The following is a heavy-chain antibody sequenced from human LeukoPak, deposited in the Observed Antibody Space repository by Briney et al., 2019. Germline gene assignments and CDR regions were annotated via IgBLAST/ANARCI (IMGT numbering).Heavy chain of an antibody. CDR1: GGTFSTYA. J-gene: IGHJ6*04. CDR2: IIPIFGTA. Sequence: ASVKVSCKASGGTFSTYAISWVRQAPGQGLEWMGGIIPIFGTANYAQKFQGRVTMTTDTSTSTAYMELRSLRSDDTAVYYCARVVGYCSSTSCPRRMDVWGKGTTVTVSS. CDR3: ARVVGYCSSTSCPRRMDV. D-gene: IGHD2-2*01. V-gene: IGHV1-69*05.